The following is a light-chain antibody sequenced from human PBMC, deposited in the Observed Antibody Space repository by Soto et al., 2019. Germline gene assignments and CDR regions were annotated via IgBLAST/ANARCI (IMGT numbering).Light chain of an antibody. J-gene: IGLJ3*02. CDR1: SSNIGSNT. Sequence: QSVLTQPPSASGTHGQRVTISCSGSSSNIGSNTVNWYQQLPGTAPKLLIYSNNQRPSGVPDRFSGSKSGTSASLAISGLQSEDEADYYCAAWDDSLNGLWVFGGGTTVTVL. CDR2: SNN. CDR3: AAWDDSLNGLWV. V-gene: IGLV1-44*01.